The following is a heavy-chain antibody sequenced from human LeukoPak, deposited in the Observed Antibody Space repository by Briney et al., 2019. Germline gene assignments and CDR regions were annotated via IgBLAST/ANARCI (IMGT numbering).Heavy chain of an antibody. D-gene: IGHD1-26*01. V-gene: IGHV3-7*01. CDR3: ARGSGSSNDY. Sequence: PGGSLRLSCAASGLTFSGYWMSWVRQAPGKGLEWVANIKYDGSEKYYVDSVKGRFTISRDNARNSLYLQMNSLRAEDTAVYYCARGSGSSNDYWGQGTLVTVSS. CDR2: IKYDGSEK. CDR1: GLTFSGYW. J-gene: IGHJ4*02.